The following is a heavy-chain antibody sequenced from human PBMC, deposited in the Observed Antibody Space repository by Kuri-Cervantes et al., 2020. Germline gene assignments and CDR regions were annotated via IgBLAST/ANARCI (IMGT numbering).Heavy chain of an antibody. CDR3: ARVRFGDYANDY. J-gene: IGHJ4*02. D-gene: IGHD3-10*01. CDR1: GFTFSSYG. V-gene: IGHV3-33*01. Sequence: LSLTCAASGFTFSSYGMHWVRQAPGKGLEWVAVIWYDGSNKYYADSVKGRFTISRDNSKNTLYLQMNSLRAEDTAVYYCARVRFGDYANDYWGQGTLVTVSS. CDR2: IWYDGSNK.